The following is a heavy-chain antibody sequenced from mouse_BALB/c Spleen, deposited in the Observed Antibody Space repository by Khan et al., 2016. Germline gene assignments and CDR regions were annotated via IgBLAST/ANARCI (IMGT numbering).Heavy chain of an antibody. J-gene: IGHJ1*01. V-gene: IGHV3-2*02. CDR1: DYSITSDYA. CDR3: ARSRTFDV. CDR2: ISYSGST. Sequence: EVQLQESGPGLVKPSQSLSLTCTVTDYSITSDYAWNWIRQFPGNKLEWMGYISYSGSTSYNPSLKSRISITRDTSKNQFFLQLNSVTTEDTATYYCARSRTFDVWGAGTTVTVSS.